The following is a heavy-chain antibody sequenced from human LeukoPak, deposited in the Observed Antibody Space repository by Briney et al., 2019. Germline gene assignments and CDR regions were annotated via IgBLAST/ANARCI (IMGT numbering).Heavy chain of an antibody. Sequence: GGSLRLSCAASGFMFDIYAMTWVRQAPGKGPEWVSGISASANSTYYADSVKGRFTISRDNAKNSLYLQMNSLRAEDTAVYYCARGPTYYDNEGAFDIWGQGTMVTVSS. CDR1: GFMFDIYA. D-gene: IGHD3-22*01. CDR3: ARGPTYYDNEGAFDI. J-gene: IGHJ3*02. CDR2: ISASANST. V-gene: IGHV3-23*01.